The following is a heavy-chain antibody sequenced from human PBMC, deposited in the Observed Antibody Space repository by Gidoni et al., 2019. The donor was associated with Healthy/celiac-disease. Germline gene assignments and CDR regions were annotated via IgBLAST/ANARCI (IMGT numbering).Heavy chain of an antibody. CDR2: ISWNSGNI. CDR3: AKGGAYYDFWSGMDV. V-gene: IGHV3-9*01. CDR1: GFTFDDYA. Sequence: EVQLVESGGGSVQPARSLRLSCAASGFTFDDYAMHWVRQAPGKGLVWVSGISWNSGNIGNADSVKGRITISRDNAKNTLYLQMNRLRAEDTALYYCAKGGAYYDFWSGMDVWGQGTTVTVSS. D-gene: IGHD3-3*01. J-gene: IGHJ6*02.